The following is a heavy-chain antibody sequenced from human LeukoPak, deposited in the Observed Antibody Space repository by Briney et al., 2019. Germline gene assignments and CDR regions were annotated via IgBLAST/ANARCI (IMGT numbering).Heavy chain of an antibody. J-gene: IGHJ5*02. V-gene: IGHV1-46*01. CDR3: ARVRSELGWFDP. CDR1: GYTFTSYY. D-gene: IGHD2-15*01. CDR2: INPSGGST. Sequence: ASVKVSCRASGYTFTSYYMHWVRQTPGQGLEWMGIINPSGGSTSYAQKFQGRVTMTRDTSTSTVYMELSSLRSEDTAVYYCARVRSELGWFDPWGQGTLVTVSS.